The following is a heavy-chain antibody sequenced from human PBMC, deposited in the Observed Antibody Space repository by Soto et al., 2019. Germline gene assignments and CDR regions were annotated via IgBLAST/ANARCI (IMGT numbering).Heavy chain of an antibody. CDR1: GGSISSSSHY. V-gene: IGHV4-31*03. CDR3: ARDTRVYDAFAI. J-gene: IGHJ3*02. CDR2: IYYSGST. Sequence: SETLSLTCTVSGGSISSSSHYWSWIRQHPGKGLEWIGYIYYSGSTYYNPSLKSRVTISLDTSENQFSLKLSSVTAADTAVYYCARDTRVYDAFAIWGQGTMVTVSS.